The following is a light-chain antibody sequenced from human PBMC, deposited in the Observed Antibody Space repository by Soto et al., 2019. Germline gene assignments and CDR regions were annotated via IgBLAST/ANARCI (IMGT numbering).Light chain of an antibody. Sequence: EIQVSQKTSALSTSVGDRVTITCRSSHNIDTWLAWYQQKPGRAPKLLISDASTLESGLPSRFSGRASGAEFPLTISFLQADDVVPYCSPVYTFLPYPSAPGTKLDIK. CDR3: PVYTFLPYP. CDR2: DAS. J-gene: IGKJ3*01. V-gene: IGKV1-5*01. CDR1: HNIDTW.